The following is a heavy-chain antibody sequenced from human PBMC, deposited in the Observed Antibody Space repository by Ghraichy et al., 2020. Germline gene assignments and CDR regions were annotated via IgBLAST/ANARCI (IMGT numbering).Heavy chain of an antibody. J-gene: IGHJ4*02. CDR1: GITFSIYA. CDR3: AKDADSSMGSYLFDS. CDR2: VSSDGTTG. V-gene: IGHV3-30*18. D-gene: IGHD5-18*01. Sequence: GGSLRLSCAASGITFSIYAMHWVRQAPGKGLEWVAVVSSDGTTGDYADSVKGRFHISRDNSKDMFYLQMNSLTIDDTAVYYCAKDADSSMGSYLFDSWGQGTAVTVSS.